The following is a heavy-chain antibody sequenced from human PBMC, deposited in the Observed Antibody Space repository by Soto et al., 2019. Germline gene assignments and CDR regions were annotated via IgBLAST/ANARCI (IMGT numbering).Heavy chain of an antibody. Sequence: ASVKVSCKASGYTFTGYYMHWVRQAPGKGREWMGWINPNSGGTNYAQKFQGWVTMTRDTSISTAYMELSRLRSDDTAVYYCARTHITMVRGVTNYYYYYGMDVWGQGTTVTVSS. CDR2: INPNSGGT. CDR1: GYTFTGYY. CDR3: ARTHITMVRGVTNYYYYYGMDV. J-gene: IGHJ6*02. D-gene: IGHD3-10*01. V-gene: IGHV1-2*04.